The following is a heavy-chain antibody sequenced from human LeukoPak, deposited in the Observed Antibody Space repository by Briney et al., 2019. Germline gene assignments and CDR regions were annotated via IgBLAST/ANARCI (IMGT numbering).Heavy chain of an antibody. J-gene: IGHJ5*02. Sequence: GGSLRLSCAASGFTFSSYWMSWIRQAPGKGLEWVSYISSSGSTIYYADSVKGRFTISRDNAKNSLYLQMNSLRAEDTAVYYCARAGWDIVPAAIYWFDPWGQGTLVTVSS. CDR2: ISSSGSTI. CDR3: ARAGWDIVPAAIYWFDP. D-gene: IGHD2-2*01. CDR1: GFTFSSYW. V-gene: IGHV3-11*01.